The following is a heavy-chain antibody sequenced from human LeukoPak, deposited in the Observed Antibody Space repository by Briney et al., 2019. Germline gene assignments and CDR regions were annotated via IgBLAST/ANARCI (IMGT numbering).Heavy chain of an antibody. CDR2: LYSAGST. CDR3: ARGRSTGYSYYYSYGMDV. CDR1: GFSVSSRD. D-gene: IGHD2-2*03. Sequence: GGSLRLSCAASGFSVSSRDMSWVRLTPGKTLEWVSVLYSAGSTNYADTVRGRFSVSRDSSKNTLYLQMHSLTADDTALYYCARGRSTGYSYYYSYGMDVWGQGTTVTVSS. V-gene: IGHV3-66*01. J-gene: IGHJ6*02.